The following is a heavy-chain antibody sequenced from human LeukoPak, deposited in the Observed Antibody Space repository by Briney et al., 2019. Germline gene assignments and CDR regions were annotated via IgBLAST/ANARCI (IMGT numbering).Heavy chain of an antibody. Sequence: SETLSLTCTVSGGSISSYYWSWIRQPAGKGLEWIGRIYTSGSTNYNPSLKSRVTISVDTSKNQFSLKLSSVTAADTAVCYCARQKNYDFWSGFRAPPQLRRDAYGMDVWGQGTTVTVSS. V-gene: IGHV4-4*07. D-gene: IGHD3-3*01. CDR3: ARQKNYDFWSGFRAPPQLRRDAYGMDV. CDR1: GGSISSYY. CDR2: IYTSGST. J-gene: IGHJ6*02.